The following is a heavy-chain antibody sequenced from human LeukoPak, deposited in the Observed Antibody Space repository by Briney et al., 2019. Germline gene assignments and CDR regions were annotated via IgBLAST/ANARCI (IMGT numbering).Heavy chain of an antibody. V-gene: IGHV3-23*01. J-gene: IGHJ4*02. D-gene: IGHD4-11*01. CDR3: TRVSDYSNYFDY. CDR2: ISGSGGST. Sequence: GGSLRLSCAASGFTFSSYAMSWVRQAPAKGLEWVSGISGSGGSTYYADSVKGRFTISRDNSKNTLYLQMNSLRAEDTAVYYCTRVSDYSNYFDYWGQGTLVTVSS. CDR1: GFTFSSYA.